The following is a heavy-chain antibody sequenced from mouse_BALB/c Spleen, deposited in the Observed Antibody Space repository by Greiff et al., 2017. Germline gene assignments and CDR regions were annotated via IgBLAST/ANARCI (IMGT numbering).Heavy chain of an antibody. J-gene: IGHJ1*01. Sequence: EVKLVESGGGLVQPGGSLRLSCATSGFTFTDYYMSWVRQPPGKALEWLGFIRNKANGYTTEYSASVKGRFTISRDNSQSILYLQMNTLRAEDSATYYCARDNGSSYWYFDVWGAGTTVTVSS. CDR1: GFTFTDYY. V-gene: IGHV7-3*02. CDR3: ARDNGSSYWYFDV. D-gene: IGHD1-1*01. CDR2: IRNKANGYTT.